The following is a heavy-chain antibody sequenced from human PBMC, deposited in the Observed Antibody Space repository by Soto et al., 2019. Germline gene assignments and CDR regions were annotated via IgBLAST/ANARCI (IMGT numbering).Heavy chain of an antibody. Sequence: EVQLVESGGGLVQPGGSLRLSCVASGFTFSDYWMHWVRQAPGKGLVWVSRIKFDGSFTSHADSVKGRFTISRDSARNTVHLQMDSLRAEDTGVYYCARGLRNYYGVDVWGQGTTVTVSS. J-gene: IGHJ6*02. CDR3: ARGLRNYYGVDV. CDR1: GFTFSDYW. V-gene: IGHV3-74*01. CDR2: IKFDGSFT. D-gene: IGHD4-17*01.